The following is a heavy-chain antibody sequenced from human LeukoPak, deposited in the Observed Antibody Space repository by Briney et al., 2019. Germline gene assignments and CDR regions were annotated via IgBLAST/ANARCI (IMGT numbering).Heavy chain of an antibody. Sequence: PGGSLRLSCAASGVTFNTYAMSWVRQAPGKGLEWVAVTGGSDDSTHYADSVKGRFTISRDNSKNTVYLEMNSLRAEDTAVYYCARDLKTSGWYGDFDYWGQGTLVTVSS. J-gene: IGHJ4*02. CDR3: ARDLKTSGWYGDFDY. D-gene: IGHD6-19*01. CDR1: GVTFNTYA. V-gene: IGHV3-23*01. CDR2: TGGSDDST.